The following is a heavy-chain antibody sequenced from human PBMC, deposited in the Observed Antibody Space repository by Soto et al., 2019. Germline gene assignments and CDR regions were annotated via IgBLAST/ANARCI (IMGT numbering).Heavy chain of an antibody. Sequence: SETLSLTCTVSGGSISSYYWSWIRQPPGKGLEWIGYIYYSGSTNYNPSLKSRVTISVDTSKNQFSLKLSSVTAADTAVYYCARAHPPGPSYSSSWYGNWFDPWGQGTLVTVSS. CDR3: ARAHPPGPSYSSSWYGNWFDP. CDR2: IYYSGST. D-gene: IGHD6-13*01. J-gene: IGHJ5*02. CDR1: GGSISSYY. V-gene: IGHV4-59*01.